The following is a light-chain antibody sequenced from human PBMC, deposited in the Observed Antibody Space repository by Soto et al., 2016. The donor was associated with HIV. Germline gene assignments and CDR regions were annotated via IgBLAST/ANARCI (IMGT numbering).Light chain of an antibody. CDR2: KAS. J-gene: IGKJ1*01. CDR1: QSISNW. V-gene: IGKV1-5*03. Sequence: DIQITQSPSTLSASVGDRVTITCRASQSISNWLAWYQQKPGKAPKLLIYKASSLESGVPSRFSGSGSGTEFTLTISSLQPDDFATYYCQQYNSYRTFGQGTKVEI. CDR3: QQYNSYRT.